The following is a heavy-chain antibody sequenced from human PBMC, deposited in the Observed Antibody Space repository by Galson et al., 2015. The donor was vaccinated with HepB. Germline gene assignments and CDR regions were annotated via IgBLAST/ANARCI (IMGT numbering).Heavy chain of an antibody. J-gene: IGHJ5*02. V-gene: IGHV1-18*01. CDR3: ARDDQLLPYWFDP. CDR2: ISAYNGNT. CDR1: GYTFTSYG. D-gene: IGHD2-2*01. Sequence: SVKVSCKASGYTFTSYGISWVRQAPGQGPEWMGWISAYNGNTNYAQKLQGRVTMTTDTSTSTAYMELRSLRSDDTAVYYCARDDQLLPYWFDPWGQGTLVTVSS.